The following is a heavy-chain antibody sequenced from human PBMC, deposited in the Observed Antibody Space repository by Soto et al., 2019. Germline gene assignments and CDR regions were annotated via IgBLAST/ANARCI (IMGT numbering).Heavy chain of an antibody. D-gene: IGHD1-26*01. CDR2: IDPSDSYT. Sequence: GESLKISCKGSVYSFTSYWISWVRQMPGKGLEWMGRIDPSDSYTNYSPSFQGHVTISADKSISTAYLQWSSLKASDTAMYYCGGERHYGMDVWGQGTTVTVYS. CDR3: GGERHYGMDV. J-gene: IGHJ6*02. V-gene: IGHV5-10-1*01. CDR1: VYSFTSYW.